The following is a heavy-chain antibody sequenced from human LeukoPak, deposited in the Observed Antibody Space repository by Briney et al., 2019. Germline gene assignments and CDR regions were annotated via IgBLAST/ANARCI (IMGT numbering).Heavy chain of an antibody. CDR1: GFTFSSYA. CDR3: AKDRAYCSSTSCPYYFDY. Sequence: PGGSLRLSCAASGFTFSSYAMSWVRQAPGKGLEWVSAISGSGGSTYYADSVKGRFTISRDNSKNTLYLQMSSLRAEDTAVYYCAKDRAYCSSTSCPYYFDYWGQGTLVTVSS. J-gene: IGHJ4*02. CDR2: ISGSGGST. V-gene: IGHV3-23*01. D-gene: IGHD2-2*01.